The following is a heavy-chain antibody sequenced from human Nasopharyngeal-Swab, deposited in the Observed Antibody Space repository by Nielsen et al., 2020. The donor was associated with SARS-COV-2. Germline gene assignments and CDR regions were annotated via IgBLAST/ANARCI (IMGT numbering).Heavy chain of an antibody. CDR1: GFTFSSYD. V-gene: IGHV3-13*01. Sequence: GESLKISCAASGFTFSSYDMHWVRQATGKGLEWVSAIGTAGDTYYPGSVKGRFTISRENAKNSLYLQMNSLRAGDTAVYYCAREAFDSPTYYYYMDVWGKGTTVTVSS. D-gene: IGHD1-1*01. CDR3: AREAFDSPTYYYYMDV. CDR2: IGTAGDT. J-gene: IGHJ6*03.